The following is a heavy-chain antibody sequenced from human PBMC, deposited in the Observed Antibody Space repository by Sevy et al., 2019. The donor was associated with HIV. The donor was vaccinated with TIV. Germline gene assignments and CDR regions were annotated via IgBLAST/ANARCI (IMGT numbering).Heavy chain of an antibody. J-gene: IGHJ6*02. Sequence: GGSLRLSCAASGFTFSSYAMSWVRQAPGKGLQWVSVISGSGGSTYYADSVKGRFTIFRGNSKNTMYLQMNSLGAEDTAVYYCARRPDFGVVIPTGVMDVWGQGTTVTVSS. CDR1: GFTFSSYA. V-gene: IGHV3-23*01. D-gene: IGHD3-3*01. CDR3: ARRPDFGVVIPTGVMDV. CDR2: ISGSGGST.